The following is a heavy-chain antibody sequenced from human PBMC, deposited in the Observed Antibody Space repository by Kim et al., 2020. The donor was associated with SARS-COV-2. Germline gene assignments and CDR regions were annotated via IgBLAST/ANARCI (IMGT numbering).Heavy chain of an antibody. D-gene: IGHD5-12*01. Sequence: SYSDAVKGRFTISRDNSKNTLYLQMTSLRAEDTAVYYCARISVALGFDYWGQGTLVTVSS. J-gene: IGHJ4*02. V-gene: IGHV3-33*01. CDR3: ARISVALGFDY.